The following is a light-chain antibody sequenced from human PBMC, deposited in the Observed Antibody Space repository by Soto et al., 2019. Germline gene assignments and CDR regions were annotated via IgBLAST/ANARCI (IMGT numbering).Light chain of an antibody. J-gene: IGLJ2*01. CDR3: SSYAGSNNWV. CDR2: EVS. Sequence: QSALTQPPSASGSPGQSVTISCTGTSSDVGGYNYVSWYQQHPGKAPKLMIYEVSKRPSGVPDRFSGSKSGNTASLTVSGLQAVDEADYYFSSYAGSNNWVFGGGTKVTVL. CDR1: SSDVGGYNY. V-gene: IGLV2-8*01.